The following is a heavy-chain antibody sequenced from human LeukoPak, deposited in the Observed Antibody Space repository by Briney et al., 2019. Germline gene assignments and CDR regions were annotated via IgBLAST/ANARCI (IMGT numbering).Heavy chain of an antibody. CDR3: AVIPSYSSSWYVRF. D-gene: IGHD6-13*01. CDR2: MNPNSGNT. J-gene: IGHJ4*02. Sequence: ASVKVSCKASGYTFTSYDINWVRQATGQGLEWMGWMNPNSGNTGYAQKFQGRVTMTRNTSISTAYMELSSLRSEDTAVYYCAVIPSYSSSWYVRFWGQGTLVTVSS. CDR1: GYTFTSYD. V-gene: IGHV1-8*01.